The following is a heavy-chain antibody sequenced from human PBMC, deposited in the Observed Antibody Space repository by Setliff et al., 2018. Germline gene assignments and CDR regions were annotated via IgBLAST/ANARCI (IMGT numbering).Heavy chain of an antibody. CDR2: ISSSSSYT. CDR3: AREVGATSWYFDL. V-gene: IGHV3-11*05. Sequence: PGGSLRLSCAASGFTFSDYYMSYIRPAPGRGLEWVSYISSSSSYTNYADSVKGRFTISRDNAKNSLYLEMNSLRAEDTAVYYCAREVGATSWYFDLWGRGTLVTVSS. J-gene: IGHJ2*01. D-gene: IGHD1-26*01. CDR1: GFTFSDYY.